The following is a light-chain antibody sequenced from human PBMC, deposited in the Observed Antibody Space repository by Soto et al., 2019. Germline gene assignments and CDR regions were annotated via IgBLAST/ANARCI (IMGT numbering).Light chain of an antibody. CDR3: QSYDSSLSVV. CDR2: GNS. Sequence: QSVLTQPPSVSGAPGQRVTISCTGSSSNIGAGYDVHWYQQLPGTAPKLLIYGNSNRPSGVPDRFSGSKSGTSASLAITGLQADDEADYYCQSYDSSLSVVFGGRTKLTVL. V-gene: IGLV1-40*01. CDR1: SSNIGAGYD. J-gene: IGLJ2*01.